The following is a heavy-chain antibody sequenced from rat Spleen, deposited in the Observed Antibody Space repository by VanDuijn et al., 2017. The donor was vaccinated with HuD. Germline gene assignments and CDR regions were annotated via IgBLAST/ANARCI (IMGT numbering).Heavy chain of an antibody. Sequence: EVQLVESGGGLVQPGRSLQLSCAASGFTFNNYDMAWVRQTPTKGLEWVASISYGDSSGHSGTYYRDSVKGRFTISRDIAKSTLRLQMDSLRSEDTATYYCARGLYWGQGVMVTVSS. J-gene: IGHJ2*01. CDR3: ARGLY. CDR1: GFTFNNYD. CDR2: ISYGDSSGHSGT. V-gene: IGHV5-25*01.